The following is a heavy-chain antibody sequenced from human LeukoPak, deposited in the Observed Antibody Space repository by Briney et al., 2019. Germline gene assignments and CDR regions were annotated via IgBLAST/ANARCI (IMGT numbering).Heavy chain of an antibody. CDR1: GFTFRAYW. CDR2: IRQDGSDK. Sequence: PGGSLRLSCGASGFTFRAYWMTWVRQAPGRGLDWVANIRQDGSDKYFMDSVKGRFTISRDNAKNSLYLQMNSLRAEDTAVYYCARDSGYDLDYWGQGTLVTVSS. V-gene: IGHV3-7*01. J-gene: IGHJ4*02. D-gene: IGHD5-12*01. CDR3: ARDSGYDLDY.